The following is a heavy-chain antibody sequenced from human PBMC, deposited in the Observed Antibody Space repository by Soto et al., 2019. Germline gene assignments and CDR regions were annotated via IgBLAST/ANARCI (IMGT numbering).Heavy chain of an antibody. CDR1: GYTFTSYW. D-gene: IGHD3-9*01. V-gene: IGHV5-51*01. Sequence: GESLKISCKGSGYTFTSYWIGWVRQMPGKGLEWMGIIYPGDSDTRYSPSFQGQVTISADKSISTAYLQWSSLKASDTAMYYCARLKFPDILTGYYIDYWGQGTLVTVSS. CDR2: IYPGDSDT. CDR3: ARLKFPDILTGYYIDY. J-gene: IGHJ4*02.